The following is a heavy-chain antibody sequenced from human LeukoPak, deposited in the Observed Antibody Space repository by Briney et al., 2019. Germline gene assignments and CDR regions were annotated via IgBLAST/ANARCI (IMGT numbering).Heavy chain of an antibody. CDR2: ISAYNGNT. Sequence: ASVKVSCKASGYTFTSYGISWVRQAPGQGLEWMGWISAYNGNTNYAQKLQGRVTMTTDTFTSTAYMELRSLRSGDTAVYYCAREDYYDAFDIWGQGTMVTVSS. J-gene: IGHJ3*02. V-gene: IGHV1-18*01. CDR1: GYTFTSYG. D-gene: IGHD3-10*01. CDR3: AREDYYDAFDI.